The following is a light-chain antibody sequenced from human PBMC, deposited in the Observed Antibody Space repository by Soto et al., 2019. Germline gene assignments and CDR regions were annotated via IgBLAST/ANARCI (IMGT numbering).Light chain of an antibody. J-gene: IGLJ2*01. CDR3: GTWDSSLSGVV. CDR1: SFNIGNNY. V-gene: IGLV1-51*01. CDR2: DNN. Sequence: QSVLTQPPSVSAAPGQEVTISCSGSSFNIGNNYVSWYQQLPGTAPKLLIYDNNKRPSGIPDRFSGSKSGTSATLGISGLQTGDEADYYCGTWDSSLSGVVIGGGTKLTVL.